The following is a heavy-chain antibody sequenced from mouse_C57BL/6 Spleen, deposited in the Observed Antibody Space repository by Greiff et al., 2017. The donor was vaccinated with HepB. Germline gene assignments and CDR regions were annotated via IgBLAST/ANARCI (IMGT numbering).Heavy chain of an antibody. Sequence: EVQLQQSGPGLVKPSQSLSLTCSVTGYSITSGYYRNWIRQFPGNKLEWMGYISYDGSNNYNPSLKNRISITRDTSKNQFFLKLNSVTTEDTATYYCARAGPWAMDYWGQGTSVTVSS. V-gene: IGHV3-6*01. J-gene: IGHJ4*01. CDR2: ISYDGSN. CDR3: ARAGPWAMDY. CDR1: GYSITSGYY.